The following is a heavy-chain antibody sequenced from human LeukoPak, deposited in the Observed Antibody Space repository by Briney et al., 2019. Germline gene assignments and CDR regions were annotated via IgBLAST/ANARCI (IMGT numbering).Heavy chain of an antibody. CDR2: IIPIFGTA. CDR3: AREKVREGPLGDSSGYYPL. V-gene: IGHV1-69*13. Sequence: ASVKVSCKASGGTFSSYAISWVRQAPGQGLEWMGGIIPIFGTANYAQKFQGRVTITADESTSTAYMELSSLRSEDTAVYYCAREKVREGPLGDSSGYYPLWGQGTLVTVSS. CDR1: GGTFSSYA. D-gene: IGHD3-22*01. J-gene: IGHJ4*02.